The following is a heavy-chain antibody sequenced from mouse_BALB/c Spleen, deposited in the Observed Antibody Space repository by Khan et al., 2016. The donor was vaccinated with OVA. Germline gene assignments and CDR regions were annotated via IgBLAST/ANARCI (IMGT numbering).Heavy chain of an antibody. Sequence: QVQLKQSGAELAKPGASVKMSCKASGYTFTSYWMHWVKQRPGQGLEWIGYINPSTGYTEYNQKFKDKATLTADKSSSTAYMQLSSLTSEDSAVYFCGRGRYGSFAYWGQGTLVTVSA. J-gene: IGHJ3*01. CDR3: GRGRYGSFAY. D-gene: IGHD2-2*01. CDR2: INPSTGYT. CDR1: GYTFTSYW. V-gene: IGHV1-7*01.